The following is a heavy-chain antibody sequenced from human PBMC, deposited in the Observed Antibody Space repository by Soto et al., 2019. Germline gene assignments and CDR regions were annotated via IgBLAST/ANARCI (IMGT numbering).Heavy chain of an antibody. CDR3: ARHLWVGSSWYLGAFDI. CDR2: IYYSGST. J-gene: IGHJ3*02. V-gene: IGHV4-59*08. CDR1: GDSISNYY. Sequence: QVQLQESGPGLVKPSETLSLTCTVSGDSISNYYWSWIRQPPGKGLEWIGYIYYSGSTNYNPSPKSRVTISVDTSKNQFSLKLSSVTAADTAVYYCARHLWVGSSWYLGAFDIWGQGTMVTVSS. D-gene: IGHD6-13*01.